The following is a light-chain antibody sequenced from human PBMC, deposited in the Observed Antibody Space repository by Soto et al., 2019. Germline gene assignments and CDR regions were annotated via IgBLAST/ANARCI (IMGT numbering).Light chain of an antibody. CDR2: GAS. Sequence: EIVLTQSPGTLSLSPGERATLSCRASQSVSSSYLAWYQQKPGQAPRLLIYGASSRATGIPDRFSGSGSGTDLTITISRLEPEDFAVYYCQQYGSSPPWTFGQGHKVDIK. CDR3: QQYGSSPPWT. CDR1: QSVSSSY. J-gene: IGKJ1*01. V-gene: IGKV3-20*01.